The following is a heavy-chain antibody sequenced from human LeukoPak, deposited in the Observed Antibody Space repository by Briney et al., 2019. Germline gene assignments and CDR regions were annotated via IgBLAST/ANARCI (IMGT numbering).Heavy chain of an antibody. V-gene: IGHV3-23*01. D-gene: IGHD6-13*01. J-gene: IGHJ4*02. CDR3: AQLCAGIAVSSCFDC. Sequence: GGSLTLSCAASRLTSSSQAMTWVRQARGKGLAWVSGSSGSGGRTYYAAAVKGRFIITRNNTKNTLSLQKNSMRGEDAAVYYCAQLCAGIAVSSCFDCWGQGTLVTVSS. CDR2: SSGSGGRT. CDR1: RLTSSSQA.